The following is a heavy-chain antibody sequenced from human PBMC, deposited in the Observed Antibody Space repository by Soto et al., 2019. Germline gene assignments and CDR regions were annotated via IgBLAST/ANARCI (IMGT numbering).Heavy chain of an antibody. Sequence: SETLSLTCTVAGGSISSSSYYWGWIRQPPGKGLEWIGTINYSGSTYYNPSLKSRVTISVDTSKNQFSLKLSSVTAADTAVYYCARRTYVYSSSPYYFDYWGQGTLVTVSS. D-gene: IGHD6-13*01. CDR3: ARRTYVYSSSPYYFDY. CDR2: INYSGST. CDR1: GGSISSSSYY. J-gene: IGHJ4*02. V-gene: IGHV4-39*01.